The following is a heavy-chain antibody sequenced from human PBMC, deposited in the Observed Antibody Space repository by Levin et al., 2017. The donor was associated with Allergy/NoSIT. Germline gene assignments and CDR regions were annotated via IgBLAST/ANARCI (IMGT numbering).Heavy chain of an antibody. Sequence: GGSLRLSCAASGFTFSSYAMHWVRQAPGGGLEWVSVIWFDGSDKYYADSVRGRFTISRDNSKNTLDLQMNSLRGDDTAVYYCARGFWMDVWGQGTTVTVSS. CDR3: ARGFWMDV. V-gene: IGHV3-33*01. CDR1: GFTFSSYA. D-gene: IGHD3-10*01. CDR2: IWFDGSDK. J-gene: IGHJ6*02.